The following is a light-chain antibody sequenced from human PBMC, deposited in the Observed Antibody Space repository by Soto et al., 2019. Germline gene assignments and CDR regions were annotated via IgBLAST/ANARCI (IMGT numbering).Light chain of an antibody. Sequence: EIVLTQSPGTLSLSPGERATLSCRASQSVSSSYLAWYQQKPGQAPRLLIYGASSRATGIPDRFSGSGSGTDFTLTISRLEPEDFAVYYCQQYGSSPQTFGQETKLDSK. V-gene: IGKV3-20*01. CDR2: GAS. J-gene: IGKJ1*01. CDR1: QSVSSSY. CDR3: QQYGSSPQT.